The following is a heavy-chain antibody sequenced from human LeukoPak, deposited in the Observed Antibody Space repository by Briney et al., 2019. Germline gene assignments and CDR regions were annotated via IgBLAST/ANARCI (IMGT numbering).Heavy chain of an antibody. CDR3: ARDYDSSGYYYDNWFDP. Sequence: SETLSLTCTVSGGSNSSYYWSWIRQPPGKGLEWIGYIYYSGSTNYNPSLKSRVTISVDTSKNQFSLKLSSVTAADTAVYYCARDYDSSGYYYDNWFDPWGQGTLVSVSS. CDR2: IYYSGST. V-gene: IGHV4-59*12. D-gene: IGHD3-22*01. CDR1: GGSNSSYY. J-gene: IGHJ5*02.